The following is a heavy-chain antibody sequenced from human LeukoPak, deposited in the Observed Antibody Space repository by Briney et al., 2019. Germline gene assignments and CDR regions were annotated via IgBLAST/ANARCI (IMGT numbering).Heavy chain of an antibody. V-gene: IGHV1-46*01. CDR2: INPSGGST. D-gene: IGHD4-17*01. CDR1: GYTFTSYY. Sequence: ASVKVSRKASGYTFTSYYMHWVRQAPGQGLEWMGIINPSGGSTSYAQKFQGRVTMTRDMSTSTVYMELSSLRSEDTAVYYCARKTTVTDNWFDPWGQGTLVTVSS. CDR3: ARKTTVTDNWFDP. J-gene: IGHJ5*02.